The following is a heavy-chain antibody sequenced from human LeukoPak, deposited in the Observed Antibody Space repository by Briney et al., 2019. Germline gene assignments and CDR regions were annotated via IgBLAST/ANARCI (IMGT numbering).Heavy chain of an antibody. CDR2: IYYSGTT. CDR3: ARDSWGDGYNYYWFDP. Sequence: PSETLSLTCTVSGGSISSYYWSWIRQPPGKGLEWIGYIYYSGTTNHNPSLKSRVTISVDTSKNQFSLKLSSVTAADTAVYYCARDSWGDGYNYYWFDPWGQGTLVTVSS. V-gene: IGHV4-59*01. D-gene: IGHD5-24*01. J-gene: IGHJ5*02. CDR1: GGSISSYY.